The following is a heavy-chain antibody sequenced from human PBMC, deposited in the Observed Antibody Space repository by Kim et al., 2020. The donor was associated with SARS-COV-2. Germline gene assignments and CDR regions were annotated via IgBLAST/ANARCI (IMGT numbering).Heavy chain of an antibody. D-gene: IGHD2-2*01. V-gene: IGHV4-30-4*01. Sequence: SETLSLTCTVSGGSISSGDYYWSWIRQPPGKGLEWIGYIYYSGSTYYNPSLKSRVTISVDTSKNQFSLKLSSVTAADTAVYYCARVSLYCSSTSCEYSSGGFDPGGQGTRVT. CDR2: IYYSGST. CDR3: ARVSLYCSSTSCEYSSGGFDP. CDR1: GGSISSGDYY. J-gene: IGHJ5*02.